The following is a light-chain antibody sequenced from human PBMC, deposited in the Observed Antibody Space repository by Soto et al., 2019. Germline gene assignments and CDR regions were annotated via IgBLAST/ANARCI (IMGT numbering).Light chain of an antibody. CDR3: LQYYDWPLT. V-gene: IGKV3-15*01. J-gene: IGKJ4*01. CDR1: QAFTSN. Sequence: EIVMTQSPATLSVSPVERATLSCRASQAFTSNSAWYQQKPGQAPRLLMFATSTKATGIPARIGGSGSGTEFTLTISSLQSEDFAIYYCLQYYDWPLTFGGGTEVEI. CDR2: ATS.